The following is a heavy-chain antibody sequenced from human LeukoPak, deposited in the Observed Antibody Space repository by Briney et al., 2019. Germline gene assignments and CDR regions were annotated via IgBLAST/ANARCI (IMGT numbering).Heavy chain of an antibody. Sequence: GGSLRLSCEASGFNFNTYSMAWVRQAPGKGLEWVSIISRASESIFYADSVKGRFTISRDNAKNSLYLQMNGLRAEDTAAYFCATGADWFDPWGQGTLVTVSS. J-gene: IGHJ5*02. CDR1: GFNFNTYS. V-gene: IGHV3-21*01. CDR2: ISRASESI. CDR3: ATGADWFDP.